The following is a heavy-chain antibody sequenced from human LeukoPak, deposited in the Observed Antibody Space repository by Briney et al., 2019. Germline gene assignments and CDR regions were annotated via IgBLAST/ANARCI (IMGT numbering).Heavy chain of an antibody. CDR3: ARGLQRGYSYGPPFDY. V-gene: IGHV4-34*01. Sequence: SETLSLTCAVYGGSFSGYYWSWIRQPPGKGLEWIGEINHSGSTNYNPSLKSRVTISVDTSKNQFSLKLSSVTAADTAVYYCARGLQRGYSYGPPFDYWGQGTLVTVSS. CDR2: INHSGST. J-gene: IGHJ4*02. CDR1: GGSFSGYY. D-gene: IGHD5-18*01.